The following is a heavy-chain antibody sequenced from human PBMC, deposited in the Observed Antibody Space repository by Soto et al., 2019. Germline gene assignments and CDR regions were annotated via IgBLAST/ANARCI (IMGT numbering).Heavy chain of an antibody. J-gene: IGHJ4*02. CDR2: IKSKIDGGTT. Sequence: EVQLVESGGGFVKPGGSLILSCAASGFTFSNAWMSWVRQAPGKGLEWVARIKSKIDGGTTDHAAPVKGRFTISRDDSKNTLYLQMISLETEDTAVYYCTTCDYIVGGARYRWAYWGQGALVTVSS. D-gene: IGHD3-16*02. CDR3: TTCDYIVGGARYRWAY. CDR1: GFTFSNAW. V-gene: IGHV3-15*01.